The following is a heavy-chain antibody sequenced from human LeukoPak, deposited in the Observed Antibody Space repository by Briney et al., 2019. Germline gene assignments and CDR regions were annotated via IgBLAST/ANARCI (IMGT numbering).Heavy chain of an antibody. CDR3: ARGGDYGDLYYFDY. J-gene: IGHJ4*02. Sequence: GASVKVSCKASGYTFTGYYMHWVRQAPGQGLEWMGWINPNSGGTNYAQKFQGRVTMTRDTSISTACMELSRLRSDDTAVYYCARGGDYGDLYYFDYWGQGTLVTVSS. CDR2: INPNSGGT. V-gene: IGHV1-2*02. D-gene: IGHD4-17*01. CDR1: GYTFTGYY.